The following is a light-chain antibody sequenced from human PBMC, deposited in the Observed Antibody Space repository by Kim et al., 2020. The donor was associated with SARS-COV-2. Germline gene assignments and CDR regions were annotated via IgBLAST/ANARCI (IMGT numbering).Light chain of an antibody. J-gene: IGLJ1*01. CDR1: SSDVGGYNY. CDR3: SSYTRSSTPGYV. V-gene: IGLV2-14*03. Sequence: QSALTQPASVSGSPGQSITISCTGTSSDVGGYNYVSWYQQHPGKAPKLIIYDVSYRPSGVSNRFSGSKSGNTASLTISGLHAEDEADYYCSSYTRSSTPGYVFGTGTKVTVL. CDR2: DVS.